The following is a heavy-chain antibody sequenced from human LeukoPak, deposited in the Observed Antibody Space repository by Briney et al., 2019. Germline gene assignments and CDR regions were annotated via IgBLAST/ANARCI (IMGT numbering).Heavy chain of an antibody. D-gene: IGHD1-26*01. Sequence: SETLSLTCTVSGGSISSYYWSWIRQPAGKGLEWIGRIYTSGSTNYNPSLKSRVTMSVDTPKNQFSLKLGSVTAADTAVYYCAREIIVGATFRYYFDYWGQGTLVTVSS. J-gene: IGHJ4*02. V-gene: IGHV4-4*07. CDR2: IYTSGST. CDR1: GGSISSYY. CDR3: AREIIVGATFRYYFDY.